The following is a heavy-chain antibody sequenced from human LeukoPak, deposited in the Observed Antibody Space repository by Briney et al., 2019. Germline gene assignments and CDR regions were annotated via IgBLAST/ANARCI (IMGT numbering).Heavy chain of an antibody. D-gene: IGHD6-13*01. V-gene: IGHV4-30-4*01. Sequence: SQTLSLTCTVSGGSISSGDYYWSWIRQPPGKGLEWIGYIYYSGSTYYNPSLKSRVTISVDTSKNQFSLKLSSVTAADTAVYYCARDNLPAAAQDYWGQGTLVTVSS. CDR2: IYYSGST. J-gene: IGHJ4*02. CDR1: GGSISSGDYY. CDR3: ARDNLPAAAQDY.